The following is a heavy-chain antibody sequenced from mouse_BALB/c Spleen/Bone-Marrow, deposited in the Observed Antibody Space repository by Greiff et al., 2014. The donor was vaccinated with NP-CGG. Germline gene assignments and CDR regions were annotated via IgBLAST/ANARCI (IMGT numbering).Heavy chain of an antibody. V-gene: IGHV1-9*01. CDR2: ILPGSGST. D-gene: IGHD1-1*01. J-gene: IGHJ4*01. CDR1: GYTFSSYW. CDR3: ARGGYYGSSYEDYAMDY. Sequence: SGAELMKPGASVKISCKATGYTFSSYWIEWVKQRPGHGLEWIGEILPGSGSTNYNEKFKGKATFTADTSSNTAYMQLSSLTSEDSAVYYCARGGYYGSSYEDYAMDYWGQGTSVTVSS.